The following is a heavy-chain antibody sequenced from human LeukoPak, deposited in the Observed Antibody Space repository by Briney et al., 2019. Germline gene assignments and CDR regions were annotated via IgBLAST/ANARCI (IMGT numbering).Heavy chain of an antibody. CDR3: ARLLGSSGWYANWFDP. CDR2: IYSGGST. V-gene: IGHV3-53*01. D-gene: IGHD6-19*01. CDR1: GFTFSSFG. Sequence: GGTLRLSCAASGFTFSSFGMSWVRQAPGKGLEWVSVIYSGGSTYYADSVKGRFTISRDKSKNTLYLQMNSLRAEDTAVYYCARLLGSSGWYANWFDPWGQGTLVTVSS. J-gene: IGHJ5*02.